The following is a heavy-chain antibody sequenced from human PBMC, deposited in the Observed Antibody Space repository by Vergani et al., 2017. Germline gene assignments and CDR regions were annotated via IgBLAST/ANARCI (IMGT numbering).Heavy chain of an antibody. CDR2: IYSGGST. CDR3: ARAPSRGLVLSGSYFDY. Sequence: VQLVESGGGVVQPGRSLRLSCAASGFTVSSNYMSWVRQAPGKGLEWVSVIYSGGSTYYADSVKGRFTISRDNSKNTLYLQMNSLRAEDTAVYYCARAPSRGLVLSGSYFDYWGQGTLVTVSS. CDR1: GFTVSSNY. V-gene: IGHV3-53*01. D-gene: IGHD6-19*01. J-gene: IGHJ4*02.